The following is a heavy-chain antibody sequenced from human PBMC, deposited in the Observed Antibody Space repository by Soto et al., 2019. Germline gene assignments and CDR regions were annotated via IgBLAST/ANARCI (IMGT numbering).Heavy chain of an antibody. D-gene: IGHD1-26*01. Sequence: PGESLKISCKGSGYSFTSYWIGWVRQMPGKGLEWMGIIYPGDSDTRYSPSFQGQVTISADKSISTAYLQWSSLKASDTAMYYCARQGELAYYYYYGMDVWGQGTTVTVSS. J-gene: IGHJ6*02. V-gene: IGHV5-51*01. CDR2: IYPGDSDT. CDR3: ARQGELAYYYYYGMDV. CDR1: GYSFTSYW.